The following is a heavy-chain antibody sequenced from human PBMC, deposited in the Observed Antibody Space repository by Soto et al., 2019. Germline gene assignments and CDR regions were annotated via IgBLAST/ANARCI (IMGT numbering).Heavy chain of an antibody. CDR3: AESISVAGTGYWYFDL. V-gene: IGHV1-69*01. Sequence: QVQLVQSGAEVKKPGSSVKVSCKASGVTFSSYAISWVRQAPGQGLEWMGGIIPIFGTANYAQKFQGRVTITADESTSTAYMELSSLRSEDTAVYYCAESISVAGTGYWYFDLWGRGTLVTVSS. J-gene: IGHJ2*01. CDR2: IIPIFGTA. CDR1: GVTFSSYA. D-gene: IGHD6-19*01.